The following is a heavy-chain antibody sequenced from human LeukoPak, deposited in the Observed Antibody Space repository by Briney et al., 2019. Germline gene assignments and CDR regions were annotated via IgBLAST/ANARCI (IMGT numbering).Heavy chain of an antibody. D-gene: IGHD4-11*01. CDR1: GGTFSSYA. J-gene: IGHJ6*03. Sequence: ASVKVSCKASGGTFSSYAISWVRQAPGQGLEWMGGIIPIFGTANYAQKFEDRVTLTADESTNTAYMELNSLRSEDTAVYYCARAPSRYSNVERSVGRWFYYYMDVWGQGTTVTVSS. V-gene: IGHV1-69*13. CDR2: IIPIFGTA. CDR3: ARAPSRYSNVERSVGRWFYYYMDV.